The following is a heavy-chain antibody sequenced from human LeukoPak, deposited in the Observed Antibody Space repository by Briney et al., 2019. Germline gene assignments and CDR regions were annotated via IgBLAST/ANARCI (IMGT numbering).Heavy chain of an antibody. V-gene: IGHV3-23*01. Sequence: GGSLRLSGAASGFTFSSYAMSWVRQAPGKGLEWVSTIVGRDRSTNYADSVNGRLIVSRDNSKNTLYLQMNSLRVEDTAVYYCAKTLGSGNWGFDYWGQGTLVTVSS. J-gene: IGHJ4*02. CDR3: AKTLGSGNWGFDY. D-gene: IGHD7-27*01. CDR2: IVGRDRST. CDR1: GFTFSSYA.